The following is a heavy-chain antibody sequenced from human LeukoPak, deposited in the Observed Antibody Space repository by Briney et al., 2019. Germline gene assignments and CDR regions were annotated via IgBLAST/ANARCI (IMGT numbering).Heavy chain of an antibody. Sequence: GGSPRLSCGVSGFTFSNYGMSWVRQAPGKGLECVSTISADGGSTYYPDSVKGRFTISRDNSKNTLYLQMNNLRAEDTALYYCAKSPSLQAFDVWGQGTMVSVSS. CDR1: GFTFSNYG. V-gene: IGHV3-23*01. CDR3: AKSPSLQAFDV. J-gene: IGHJ3*01. CDR2: ISADGGST.